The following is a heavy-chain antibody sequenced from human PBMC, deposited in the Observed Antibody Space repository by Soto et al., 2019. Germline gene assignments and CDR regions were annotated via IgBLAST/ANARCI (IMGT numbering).Heavy chain of an antibody. CDR3: ASNWNEPYYYYYGMDV. V-gene: IGHV1-69*13. CDR1: GGTFSSYA. D-gene: IGHD1-1*01. CDR2: IIPIFGTA. Sequence: SVKVSCKASGGTFSSYAISWVRQAPGQGLEWMGGIIPIFGTANYAQKFQGRVTITADESTSTAYMELSSLRSEDTAVYYCASNWNEPYYYYYGMDVWGQGTTVTV. J-gene: IGHJ6*02.